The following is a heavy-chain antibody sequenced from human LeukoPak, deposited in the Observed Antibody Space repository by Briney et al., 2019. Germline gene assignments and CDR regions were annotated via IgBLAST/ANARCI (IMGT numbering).Heavy chain of an antibody. CDR2: INPNSGGT. D-gene: IGHD1-1*01. CDR3: ARETVGAFDI. V-gene: IGHV1-2*06. J-gene: IGHJ3*02. Sequence: GSAKVSCKASGYTFTNYGISWVRQAPGQGLEWMGRINPNSGGTNYAQKFQGRVTMTRDTSISTAYMELSRLRSDDTAVYYCARETVGAFDIWGQGTMVTVSS. CDR1: GYTFTNYG.